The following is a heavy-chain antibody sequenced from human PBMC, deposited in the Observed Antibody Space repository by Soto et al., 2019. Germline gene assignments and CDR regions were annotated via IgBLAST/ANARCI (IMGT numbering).Heavy chain of an antibody. CDR3: AKPKPHDYGDYFDY. Sequence: QVQLVESGGGVVQPGRSLRLSCAASGFTFSSYGMHWVRQAPGKGLEWVAVISYDGSNKYYADSVKGRFTISRDNSKNTLYLQMNSLRAEDTAVYYCAKPKPHDYGDYFDYWGRGTLVTVSS. CDR1: GFTFSSYG. V-gene: IGHV3-30*18. CDR2: ISYDGSNK. J-gene: IGHJ4*02. D-gene: IGHD4-17*01.